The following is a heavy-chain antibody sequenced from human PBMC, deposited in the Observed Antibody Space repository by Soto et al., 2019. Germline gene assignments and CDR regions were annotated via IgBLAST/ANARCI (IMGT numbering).Heavy chain of an antibody. Sequence: QVQLVQSGAEVRKPGSSVKVSCKASGGTFNYNTVNWVRQAPGQGLEWMGGLVPIFGTPNYAQKFQGRVTIIADDSTSTAYMELNSQTFEDTAVYYCPSGSGVNWFDPWGQGTLVNVSS. CDR3: PSGSGVNWFDP. V-gene: IGHV1-69*12. J-gene: IGHJ5*02. CDR2: LVPIFGTP. D-gene: IGHD6-19*01. CDR1: GGTFNYNT.